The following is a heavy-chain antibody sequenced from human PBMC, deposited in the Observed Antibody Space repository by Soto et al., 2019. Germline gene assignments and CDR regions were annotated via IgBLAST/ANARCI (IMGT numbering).Heavy chain of an antibody. Sequence: QVQLVQSGAEVKKPGSSVKVSCKASGGTFSSYTISWVRQAPGQGLEWMGRIIPILGIANYAQKFQGRVTITADKSTSTAYMKLSSLRSEDTAVYYCAREKASSSSHDAFDIWGQGTMVTVSS. V-gene: IGHV1-69*08. CDR3: AREKASSSSHDAFDI. J-gene: IGHJ3*02. D-gene: IGHD6-6*01. CDR2: IIPILGIA. CDR1: GGTFSSYT.